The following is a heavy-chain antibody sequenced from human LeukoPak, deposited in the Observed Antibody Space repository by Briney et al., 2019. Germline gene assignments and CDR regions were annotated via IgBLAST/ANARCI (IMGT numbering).Heavy chain of an antibody. CDR3: ASRYYYDSSGHLYYYGMDV. Sequence: ASVKVSCKASGYTFTSYDINWVRQATGQGLEWMGWMNPSSGNTGYAQKFQGRVTMTRNTSISTAYMELSSLRSEDTAVYYCASRYYYDSSGHLYYYGMDVWGQGTTVTVSS. CDR1: GYTFTSYD. J-gene: IGHJ6*02. D-gene: IGHD3-22*01. V-gene: IGHV1-8*01. CDR2: MNPSSGNT.